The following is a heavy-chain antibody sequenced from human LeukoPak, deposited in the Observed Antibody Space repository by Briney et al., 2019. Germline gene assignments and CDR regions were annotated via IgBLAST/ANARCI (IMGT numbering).Heavy chain of an antibody. CDR2: IYHSGST. CDR1: GGSISSGGYY. D-gene: IGHD5-18*01. J-gene: IGHJ4*02. Sequence: SQTLSLTCTVSGGSISSGGYYWSWIRQPPGKGLEWIGYIYHSGSTYYNPSLKGRVTISVDTSKNQFSLKLSSVTAADTAVYYCARGLDTAMVVTPFDYWGQGTLVTVSS. CDR3: ARGLDTAMVVTPFDY. V-gene: IGHV4-30-2*01.